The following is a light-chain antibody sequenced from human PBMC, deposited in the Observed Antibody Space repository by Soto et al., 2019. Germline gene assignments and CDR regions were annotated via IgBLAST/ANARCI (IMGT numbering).Light chain of an antibody. Sequence: DIQMTQSPSTLSASVGDRVTITCRASQSISSWLAWYQQKPGKAPKLLIYDASSLESGVPSRFSGSGSGTEFTLTISSLQPDYVATYYCQQYNSYLFTFGPGTKVDIK. V-gene: IGKV1-5*01. CDR2: DAS. CDR3: QQYNSYLFT. J-gene: IGKJ3*01. CDR1: QSISSW.